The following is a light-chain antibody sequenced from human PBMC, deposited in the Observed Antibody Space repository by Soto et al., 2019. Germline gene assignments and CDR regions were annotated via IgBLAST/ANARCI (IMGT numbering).Light chain of an antibody. CDR2: GAS. J-gene: IGKJ4*01. V-gene: IGKV3-20*01. CDR3: QQYGSSPLLA. CDR1: QSVSSSY. Sequence: EIVLTQSPGTLSLSPGERATLSCRASQSVSSSYLAWYQQKLGQAPRLLIYGASSRATGIPDRFSGSGSGTDFPLTISRMEPEDFAVYFCQQYGSSPLLAFGGGTKVEIK.